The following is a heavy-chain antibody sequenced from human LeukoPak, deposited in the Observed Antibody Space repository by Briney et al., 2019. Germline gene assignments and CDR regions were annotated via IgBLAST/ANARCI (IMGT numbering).Heavy chain of an antibody. Sequence: KPSETLSLTCTVSGGSISSSSYYWGWIRQPPGKGLEWIGSIYYSGSTYYNPSLKSRVTIPIDTSKNQFSLKLTSVTAADTAVYYCARLLYSYGYVYFQHWGQGTLVTVSS. D-gene: IGHD5-18*01. CDR2: IYYSGST. V-gene: IGHV4-39*01. J-gene: IGHJ1*01. CDR1: GGSISSSSYY. CDR3: ARLLYSYGYVYFQH.